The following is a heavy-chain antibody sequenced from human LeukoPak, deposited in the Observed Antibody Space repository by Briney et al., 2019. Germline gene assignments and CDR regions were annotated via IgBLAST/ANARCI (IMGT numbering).Heavy chain of an antibody. Sequence: SETLSLTCTVSGGSISSGSYYWSRIRPPAGKGLEWIGRIYTSGSTNYNPSLKSRVTISVDTSKNQFSLKLSSVTAADTAVYYCARALVDYYDSSGYYHPDWYFDLWGRGTLVTVSS. D-gene: IGHD3-22*01. CDR2: IYTSGST. CDR1: GGSISSGSYY. CDR3: ARALVDYYDSSGYYHPDWYFDL. V-gene: IGHV4-61*02. J-gene: IGHJ2*01.